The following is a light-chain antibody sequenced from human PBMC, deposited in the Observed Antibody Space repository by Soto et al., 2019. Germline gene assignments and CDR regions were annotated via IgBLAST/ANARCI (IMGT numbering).Light chain of an antibody. Sequence: EIVLTQSPGTLSLSPGERATLSCRASQSVSSSYLAWYQQKPGQAPRLLIYGASSRATGIPDRFSGSGSGTDFTLTISRPEPEDFAVYYCQQYGSSLLTFGQGTRLEIK. V-gene: IGKV3-20*01. CDR2: GAS. CDR3: QQYGSSLLT. J-gene: IGKJ5*01. CDR1: QSVSSSY.